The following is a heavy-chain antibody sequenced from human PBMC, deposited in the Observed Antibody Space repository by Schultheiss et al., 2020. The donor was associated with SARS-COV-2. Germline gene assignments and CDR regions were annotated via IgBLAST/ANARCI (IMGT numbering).Heavy chain of an antibody. J-gene: IGHJ6*02. CDR3: ARGYSYGYVPYYYYGMDV. Sequence: GGSLRLSCAASGFTFSSYSMSWVRQAPGKGLEWVSVIYSGGSTYYADSVKGRFTISRDNSKNTLYLQMNSLRAEDTAVYYCARGYSYGYVPYYYYGMDVWGQGTTVTVSS. D-gene: IGHD5-18*01. CDR2: IYSGGST. V-gene: IGHV3-66*01. CDR1: GFTFSSYS.